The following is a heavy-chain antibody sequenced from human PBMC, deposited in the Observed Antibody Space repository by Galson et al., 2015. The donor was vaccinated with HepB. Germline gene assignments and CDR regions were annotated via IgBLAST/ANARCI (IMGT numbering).Heavy chain of an antibody. Sequence: SLRLSCAASGFTFSSYAMSWVRQAPGKGLEWVSTISGSAGSTYYADSVKGRFTISRDNSKNTLYLQMNRLSAEDTAVYYCAKDTWDGYFDYWGQGTLVTVSS. D-gene: IGHD1-26*01. CDR3: AKDTWDGYFDY. CDR1: GFTFSSYA. CDR2: ISGSAGST. V-gene: IGHV3-23*01. J-gene: IGHJ4*02.